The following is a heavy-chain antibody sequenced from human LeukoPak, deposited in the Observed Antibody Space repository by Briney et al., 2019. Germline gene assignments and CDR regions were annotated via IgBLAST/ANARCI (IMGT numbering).Heavy chain of an antibody. CDR2: ISYSGST. D-gene: IGHD5-12*01. J-gene: IGHJ4*02. CDR1: GGSMSHYY. Sequence: SETLSLTCTVSGGSMSHYYCSWVRQTPGKGLEYIGYISYSGSTDHNPPLKSRVTISLDTSKNRFSLKLSSVTAADTAVYYCARRGRAAGKYGGYEYWYFDYWGQGTLVTVSS. CDR3: ARRGRAAGKYGGYEYWYFDY. V-gene: IGHV4-59*08.